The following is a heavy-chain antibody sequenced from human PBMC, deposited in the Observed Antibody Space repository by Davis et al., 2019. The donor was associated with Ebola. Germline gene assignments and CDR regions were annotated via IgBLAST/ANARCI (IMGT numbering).Heavy chain of an antibody. J-gene: IGHJ6*02. CDR2: ISSSSSYI. D-gene: IGHD2-15*01. CDR3: ARVRDIVVVNYYYYGMDV. Sequence: GESLKISCAASGFTFSSYWMHWVRQAPGKGLVWVSSISSSSSYIYYADSVKGRFTISRDNAKNSLYLQMNSLRAEDTAVYYCARVRDIVVVNYYYYGMDVWGQGTTVTVSS. V-gene: IGHV3-21*01. CDR1: GFTFSSYW.